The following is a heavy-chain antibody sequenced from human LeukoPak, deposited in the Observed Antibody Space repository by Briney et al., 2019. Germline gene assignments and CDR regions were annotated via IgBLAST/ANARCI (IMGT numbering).Heavy chain of an antibody. CDR1: GGSISSGDYY. V-gene: IGHV4-30-4*01. D-gene: IGHD3-10*01. CDR3: ASSYYGSGSYYPADDWYFDL. Sequence: SQTLSLTCTVSGGSISSGDYYWSWIRQPPGKGLEWIVYIYDSGSTYYNPSLKSRVTISVDTSKNQFSLKLSSVTAADTAVYYCASSYYGSGSYYPADDWYFDLWGRGTLVTVSS. J-gene: IGHJ2*01. CDR2: IYDSGST.